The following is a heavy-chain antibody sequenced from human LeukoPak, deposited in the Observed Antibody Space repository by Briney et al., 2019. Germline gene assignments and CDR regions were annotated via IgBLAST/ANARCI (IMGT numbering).Heavy chain of an antibody. CDR3: ARDQPLTVSTWGYFYYYMDV. Sequence: GGSLRLSCAASGFTFSSSEMNWVRQAPGKGLEWVANIKQDGVDKYYVDSVKGRFTISRDNAKNSLYLQMNSLRAEDTAVYFCARDQPLTVSTWGYFYYYMDVWGRGTTVTVSS. D-gene: IGHD4-17*01. V-gene: IGHV3-7*01. CDR1: GFTFSSSE. J-gene: IGHJ6*03. CDR2: IKQDGVDK.